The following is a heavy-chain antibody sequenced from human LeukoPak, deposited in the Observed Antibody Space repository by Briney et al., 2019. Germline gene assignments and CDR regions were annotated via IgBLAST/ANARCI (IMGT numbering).Heavy chain of an antibody. Sequence: GGSLRLSCSASGFSFSSYTMTWVRQAPGKGPEWVSIISGGGDTTFYTDSVKGRFTISRDNAKNSLYLQMNSLRAEDTAVYYCARQKSDFWSGYFLDYWGQGTLVTVSS. CDR3: ARQKSDFWSGYFLDY. V-gene: IGHV3-48*04. J-gene: IGHJ4*02. D-gene: IGHD3-3*01. CDR1: GFSFSSYT. CDR2: ISGGGDTT.